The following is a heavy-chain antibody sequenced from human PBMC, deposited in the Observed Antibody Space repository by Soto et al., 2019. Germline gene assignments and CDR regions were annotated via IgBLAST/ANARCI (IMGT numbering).Heavy chain of an antibody. CDR2: IYYSGST. CDR3: ASSMVGASRFDH. Sequence: SETLSLTCTVSGGSITSYHWNWIRQPPGKGLEWIGYIYYSGSTDYNPSLKSRVTISVDTSKNQFSLKLSSVTAADTAVYYCASSMVGASRFDHWGQGTLVTVSS. J-gene: IGHJ4*02. D-gene: IGHD1-26*01. V-gene: IGHV4-59*08. CDR1: GGSITSYH.